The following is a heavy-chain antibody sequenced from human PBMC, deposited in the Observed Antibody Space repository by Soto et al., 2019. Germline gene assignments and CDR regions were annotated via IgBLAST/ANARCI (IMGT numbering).Heavy chain of an antibody. D-gene: IGHD3-22*01. Sequence: ASVKVSCKASGYTFTGYYMHWVRQAPGQGLEWMGWINPNSGGTNYAQKFQGWVTMTRDTSISTAYMELSRLRSDDTAVYSCARDRWAYDSSGNYYYGMDVWGQGTTVTVSS. J-gene: IGHJ6*02. CDR1: GYTFTGYY. CDR3: ARDRWAYDSSGNYYYGMDV. V-gene: IGHV1-2*04. CDR2: INPNSGGT.